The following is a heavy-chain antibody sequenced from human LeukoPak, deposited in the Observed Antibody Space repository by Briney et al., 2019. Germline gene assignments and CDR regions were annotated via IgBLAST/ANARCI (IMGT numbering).Heavy chain of an antibody. D-gene: IGHD3-10*02. J-gene: IGHJ4*02. Sequence: PGGSLRLSCAASGFTFSNYAIHWVRQAPGKGLEWVSSISSTNYYIYYGDSVKGRFTISRDDTKSSLYLQMNSLRAEHTAVYYCARADYVGYLTYWGQGILVTVSS. CDR1: GFTFSNYA. CDR3: ARADYVGYLTY. V-gene: IGHV3-21*01. CDR2: ISSTNYYI.